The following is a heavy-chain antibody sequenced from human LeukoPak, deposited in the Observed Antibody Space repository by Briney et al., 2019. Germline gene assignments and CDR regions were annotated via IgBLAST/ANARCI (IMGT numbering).Heavy chain of an antibody. CDR2: IYYSGST. Sequence: SETLSLTCTVSGGSISSYYWSWIRQPPGKGLEWIGYIYYSGSTNYNPSLKSRVTISVDTSKNQFSPKLSSVTAADTAVYYCARAVLGYYYGSGSYYNWFDPWGQGTLVTVSS. CDR3: ARAVLGYYYGSGSYYNWFDP. CDR1: GGSISSYY. V-gene: IGHV4-59*01. J-gene: IGHJ5*02. D-gene: IGHD3-10*01.